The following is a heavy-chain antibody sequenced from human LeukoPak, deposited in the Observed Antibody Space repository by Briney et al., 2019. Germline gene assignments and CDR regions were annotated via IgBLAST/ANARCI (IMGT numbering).Heavy chain of an antibody. V-gene: IGHV4-59*01. CDR3: ARLPMLRGVTEYYFDY. CDR1: GFTFNDYY. Sequence: LRLSCAASGFTFNDYYMSWIRQPPGKGLEWIGYIYYSGSTNYNASLKGRVTISVDTSKDQFSLNLSFVTAADTAVYYCARLPMLRGVTEYYFDYWGQGTLVTVSS. J-gene: IGHJ4*02. D-gene: IGHD3-10*01. CDR2: IYYSGST.